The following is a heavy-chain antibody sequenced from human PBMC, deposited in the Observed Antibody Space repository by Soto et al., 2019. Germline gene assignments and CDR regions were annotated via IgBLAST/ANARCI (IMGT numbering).Heavy chain of an antibody. J-gene: IGHJ4*02. D-gene: IGHD6-19*01. CDR3: ARGRGVVAGGMRDY. CDR2: INLKSGDT. Sequence: QVQLVQSGAEVKKPGASMRVSCRDSGFSFTSFEIHWVRQAPGQGLEWVGQINLKSGDTVFAQRFQGSDAMTRNTSISTANMEVSGRKVEDTAVYYCARGRGVVAGGMRDYWGQGTPVTVSS. V-gene: IGHV1-8*01. CDR1: GFSFTSFE.